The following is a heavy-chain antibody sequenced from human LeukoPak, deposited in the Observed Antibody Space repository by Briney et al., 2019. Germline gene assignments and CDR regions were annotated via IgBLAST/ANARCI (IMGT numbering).Heavy chain of an antibody. CDR2: ISYDGSNK. Sequence: WGSLRRSCAASGFTFSSYAMHWVRQAPGKGLEWVAVISYDGSNKYYADSVKGRFTVSRDNSKNTLDLQMNSLRAEDTAVYYCARAPSSYYDTWFDPWGQGTLVTVSS. CDR3: ARAPSSYYDTWFDP. D-gene: IGHD3-22*01. J-gene: IGHJ5*02. CDR1: GFTFSSYA. V-gene: IGHV3-30-3*01.